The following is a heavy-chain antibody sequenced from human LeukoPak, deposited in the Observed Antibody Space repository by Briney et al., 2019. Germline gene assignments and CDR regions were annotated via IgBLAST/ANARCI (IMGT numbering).Heavy chain of an antibody. CDR3: AKDPGIAAAGNDTYNWFDP. CDR1: GFTFSSYA. V-gene: IGHV3-23*01. J-gene: IGHJ5*02. CDR2: ISGSGGST. Sequence: GGSLRLSCAASGFTFSSYAMSWVRQAPGKGLEWVSAISGSGGSTYYADSVNGRFTITRDNSKNTLYLQMNSLRAEDTAVYYCAKDPGIAAAGNDTYNWFDPWGQGTLVTVSS. D-gene: IGHD6-13*01.